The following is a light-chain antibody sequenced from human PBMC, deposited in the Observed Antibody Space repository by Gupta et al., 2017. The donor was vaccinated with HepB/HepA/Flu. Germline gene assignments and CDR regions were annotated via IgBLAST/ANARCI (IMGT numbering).Light chain of an antibody. CDR2: KDS. Sequence: SYELTQPHSVSVSPGQTAKITCSGDALPKQYGYWYQQKPGQAPLLVIYKDSERPSGIPERFSGSSSGTTVKLNISGVQATDEADYYCQSPDSSNTYWVFGGGTKLTVL. V-gene: IGLV3-25*03. CDR3: QSPDSSNTYWV. CDR1: ALPKQY. J-gene: IGLJ3*02.